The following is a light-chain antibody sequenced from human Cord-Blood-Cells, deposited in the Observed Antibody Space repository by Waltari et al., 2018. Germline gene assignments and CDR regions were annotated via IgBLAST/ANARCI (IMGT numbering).Light chain of an antibody. V-gene: IGKV3-11*01. J-gene: IGKJ1*01. CDR3: QQRSNWPPWT. Sequence: IVLTHSPATLPLSPGERVTLSCRASQSVSSYLAWYQQKPGQAPRLLIYDASNRATGIPARFSGSGSGTDFTLTISSLEPEDFAVYYCQQRSNWPPWTFGQGTKVEIK. CDR1: QSVSSY. CDR2: DAS.